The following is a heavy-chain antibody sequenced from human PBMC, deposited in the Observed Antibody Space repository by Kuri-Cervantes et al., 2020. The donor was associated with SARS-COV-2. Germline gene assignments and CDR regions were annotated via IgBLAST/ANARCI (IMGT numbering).Heavy chain of an antibody. Sequence: LSLTCAASGFTLRSYAMHWVRQAPGKGLVWVAVISYDGSNKYYADSVKGRFTISRDNAKNSLYLQMSSLRAEDTAVYYCARDLRLGKSLDYWGQGTLVTVSS. D-gene: IGHD7-27*01. J-gene: IGHJ4*02. CDR3: ARDLRLGKSLDY. CDR1: GFTLRSYA. CDR2: ISYDGSNK. V-gene: IGHV3-30-3*01.